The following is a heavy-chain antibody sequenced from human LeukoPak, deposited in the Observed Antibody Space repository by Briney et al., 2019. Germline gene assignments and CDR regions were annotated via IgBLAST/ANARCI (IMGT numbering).Heavy chain of an antibody. CDR1: GGTFSSYA. V-gene: IGHV7-4-1*02. CDR2: INTNTGNP. CDR3: ARSIPYSSGWPYYFDY. Sequence: GASVKVSCKASGGTFSSYAISWVRQAPGQGLEWMGWINTNTGNPTYAQGFTGRFVFSLDTSVSTAYLQISSLKAEDTAVYYCARSIPYSSGWPYYFDYWGQGTLVTVSS. D-gene: IGHD6-19*01. J-gene: IGHJ4*02.